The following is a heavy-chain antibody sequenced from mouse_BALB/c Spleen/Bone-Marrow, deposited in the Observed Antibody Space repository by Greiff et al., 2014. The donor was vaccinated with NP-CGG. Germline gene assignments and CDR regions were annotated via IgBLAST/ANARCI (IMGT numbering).Heavy chain of an antibody. CDR1: GYTFTSYW. D-gene: IGHD2-1*01. J-gene: IGHJ3*01. Sequence: VQLQQSGAELARPGVSVKLSCKASGYTFTSYWMQWVKQRPGKGLEWIGAIYPGDGDTRYTQKFKGKATLTADRSSSTAYMQLSSLASEASAVYYCARGIKSYYWGQGTLVTVSA. V-gene: IGHV1-87*01. CDR2: IYPGDGDT. CDR3: ARGIKSYY.